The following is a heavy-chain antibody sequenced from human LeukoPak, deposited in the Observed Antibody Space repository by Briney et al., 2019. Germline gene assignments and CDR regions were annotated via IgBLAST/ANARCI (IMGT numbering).Heavy chain of an antibody. CDR1: GDSVSSNTAA. V-gene: IGHV6-1*01. J-gene: IGHJ4*02. CDR2: TYYRSKWYN. Sequence: SQTLSLTCAISGDSVSSNTAAWNWIRQSSSRGLEWLGRTYYRSKWYNDYAGSVKSRITINPDTSKNQFSLQLNSVTPEDTAVYYCVRDHGYDFDYWGRGTLVTVSS. CDR3: VRDHGYDFDY. D-gene: IGHD5-18*01.